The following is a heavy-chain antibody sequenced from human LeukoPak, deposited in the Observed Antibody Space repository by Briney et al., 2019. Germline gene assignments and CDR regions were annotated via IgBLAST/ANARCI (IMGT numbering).Heavy chain of an antibody. CDR3: ARVGYGDYLDY. V-gene: IGHV1-69*05. CDR2: IIPIFGTA. CDR1: GGTFSSYA. Sequence: SVKVSCKASGGTFSSYAISWVRQAPGQGLEWMGRIIPIFGTANYAQKFQGRVTITTDGSTSTAYMELSSLRSEDTAVYYCARVGYGDYLDYWGQGTLVTVSS. D-gene: IGHD4-17*01. J-gene: IGHJ4*02.